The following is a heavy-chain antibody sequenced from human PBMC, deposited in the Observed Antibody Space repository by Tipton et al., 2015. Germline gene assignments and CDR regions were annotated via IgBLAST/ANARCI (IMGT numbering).Heavy chain of an antibody. CDR1: DYSISSGYH. CDR3: ARDHSSWWD. D-gene: IGHD2-15*01. Sequence: TLSLTCAVSDYSISSGYHWGWIRQPPGKGLEWIASIYHSGRTHYNPSLKSRVTISVDTSKNEVSLMLNSVTAADTAVYFCARDHSSWWDWGQGTLVTVSS. J-gene: IGHJ4*02. V-gene: IGHV4-38-2*02. CDR2: IYHSGRT.